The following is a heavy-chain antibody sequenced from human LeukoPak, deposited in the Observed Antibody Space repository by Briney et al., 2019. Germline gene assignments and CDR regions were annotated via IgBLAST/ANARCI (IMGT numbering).Heavy chain of an antibody. CDR3: ARSPSNRYCSSTSCPLYFDY. CDR1: GYSISSGYY. D-gene: IGHD2-2*01. Sequence: SETLSLTCAVSGYSISSGYYWGWIRQPPGKGLEWIGSIYHSGSTYYNPSLKSRATISVDTSKNQFSLKLTSVTAADTAVYYCARSPSNRYCSSTSCPLYFDYWGQGTLVTVSS. CDR2: IYHSGST. J-gene: IGHJ4*02. V-gene: IGHV4-38-2*01.